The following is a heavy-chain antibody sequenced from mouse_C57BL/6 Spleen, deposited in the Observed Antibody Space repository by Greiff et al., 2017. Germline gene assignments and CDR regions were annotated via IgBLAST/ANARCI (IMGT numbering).Heavy chain of an antibody. CDR1: GFTFSDYG. Sequence: EVQLQESGGGLVKPGGSLKLSCAASGFTFSDYGMHWVRQAPEKGLEWVAYISSGSSTIYYADTVKGRFTISRDKAKNTLFLQMTSLRSEDPAMYYCARDDYDFAYWGQGTLVTVSA. CDR3: ARDDYDFAY. D-gene: IGHD2-4*01. V-gene: IGHV5-17*01. CDR2: ISSGSSTI. J-gene: IGHJ3*01.